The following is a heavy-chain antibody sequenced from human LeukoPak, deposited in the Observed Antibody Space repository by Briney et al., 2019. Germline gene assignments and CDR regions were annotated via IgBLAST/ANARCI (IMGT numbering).Heavy chain of an antibody. Sequence: PGGSLRLSRAASGFTFSSYSMNWVRQAPGKGLEWVSSISSSSSYIYYADSVKGRFTISRDNAKNSLYLQMNSLRAEDTAVYYCARDLDTAMARPPNWFDPWGQGTLVTVSS. J-gene: IGHJ5*02. CDR2: ISSSSSYI. CDR1: GFTFSSYS. CDR3: ARDLDTAMARPPNWFDP. D-gene: IGHD5-18*01. V-gene: IGHV3-21*01.